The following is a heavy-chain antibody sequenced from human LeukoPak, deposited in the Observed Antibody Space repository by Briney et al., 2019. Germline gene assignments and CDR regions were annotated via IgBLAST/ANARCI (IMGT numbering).Heavy chain of an antibody. V-gene: IGHV3-21*01. J-gene: IGHJ3*02. CDR3: ARGREYSFDAFDI. CDR2: ISGSSKHR. D-gene: IGHD5-18*01. CDR1: GFTFSSYS. Sequence: GGSLRLSCAASGFTFSSYSMNWVRQAPGKGLGWVSSISGSSKHRYYADSVKGRFTISRDNAKNSLYLQMNSLRAEDTAVYYCARGREYSFDAFDIWGQGTMVTVSS.